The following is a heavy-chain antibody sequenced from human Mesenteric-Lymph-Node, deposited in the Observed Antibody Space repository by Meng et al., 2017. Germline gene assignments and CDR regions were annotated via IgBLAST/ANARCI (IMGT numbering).Heavy chain of an antibody. CDR2: VRSQAYGGTT. CDR3: SREKGTITKVRADIDY. J-gene: IGHJ4*02. CDR1: GLNFGDYA. D-gene: IGHD5-24*01. Sequence: GESLKISCTASGLNFGDYAMSWFRQAPGKGLEWVGFVRSQAYGGTTEYAASVKGRFTISRDDARSTGYLQMNSLKTEDTAVYYCSREKGTITKVRADIDYWGQGTLVTVSS. V-gene: IGHV3-49*03.